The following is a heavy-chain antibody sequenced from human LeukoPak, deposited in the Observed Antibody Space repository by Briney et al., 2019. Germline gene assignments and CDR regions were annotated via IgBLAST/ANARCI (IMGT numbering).Heavy chain of an antibody. J-gene: IGHJ6*02. CDR1: GGSISSSSYY. CDR3: ARHKDAHYYYYGMDV. Sequence: SETLSLTCTVSGGSISSSSYYWGWIRQPPGKGLEWIGSIYYSGSTYYNPSLKSRVTISVDTSKNQFSLKLSSVTAADTAVYYCARHKDAHYYYYGMDVWGQGTTVTVSS. CDR2: IYYSGST. V-gene: IGHV4-39*01.